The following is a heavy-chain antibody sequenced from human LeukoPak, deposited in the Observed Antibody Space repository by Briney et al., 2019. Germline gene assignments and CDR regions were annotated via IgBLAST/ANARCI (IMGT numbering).Heavy chain of an antibody. CDR2: ISGSGGTT. Sequence: PGGSLRLSCAASGFIFSTYAMTWVRQAPGKGLEWVSAISGSGGTTYYADSVKGRFTISRDNSKNTLYLQMNSLRAEDTAVYYCAKGDFDLEWLLSGLFDYWGQGTLVTVSS. CDR1: GFIFSTYA. CDR3: AKGDFDLEWLLSGLFDY. D-gene: IGHD3-3*01. V-gene: IGHV3-23*01. J-gene: IGHJ4*02.